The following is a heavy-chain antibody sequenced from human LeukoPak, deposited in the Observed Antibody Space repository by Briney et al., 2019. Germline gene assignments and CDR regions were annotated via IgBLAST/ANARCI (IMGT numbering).Heavy chain of an antibody. CDR2: ISSSSSYI. CDR3: ARDQESYYGSGSPNYYFDC. CDR1: GFTFSSYS. V-gene: IGHV3-21*01. Sequence: GGSLRLSCAASGFTFSSYSMNWVRQAPGKGLEWVSSISSSSSYIYYADSVKGRFTISRDNAKNSLYLQMNSLRAEDTAVYYCARDQESYYGSGSPNYYFDCWGQGTLVTVSS. D-gene: IGHD3-10*01. J-gene: IGHJ4*02.